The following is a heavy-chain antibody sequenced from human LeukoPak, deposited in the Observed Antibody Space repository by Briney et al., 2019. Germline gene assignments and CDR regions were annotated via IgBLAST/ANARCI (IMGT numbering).Heavy chain of an antibody. Sequence: SETLSLTCAAYGGSFSGHYWTWIRQPPGKGLEWIGEINHSRSTNYNPSLKSRVTIAVDPSKNQFSLKVRSVTAADTAVYYCARVHQQLALYAFDFWGHGTPVTVS. CDR1: GGSFSGHY. D-gene: IGHD6-13*01. V-gene: IGHV4-34*01. J-gene: IGHJ3*01. CDR2: INHSRST. CDR3: ARVHQQLALYAFDF.